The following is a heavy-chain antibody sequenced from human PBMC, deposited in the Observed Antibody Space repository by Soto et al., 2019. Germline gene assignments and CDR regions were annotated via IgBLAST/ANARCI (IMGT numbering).Heavy chain of an antibody. D-gene: IGHD6-19*01. CDR1: GYTFTSYG. J-gene: IGHJ4*02. CDR3: AKDPLKVRAVAGTGDY. Sequence: ASVKVSCKASGYTFTSYGISWVRQAPGQGLEWMGWISAYNGNTNYAQKLQGRVTMTTDTSTSTAYMELRSLRSDDTAVYYCAKDPLKVRAVAGTGDYWGQGTLVTVSS. V-gene: IGHV1-18*01. CDR2: ISAYNGNT.